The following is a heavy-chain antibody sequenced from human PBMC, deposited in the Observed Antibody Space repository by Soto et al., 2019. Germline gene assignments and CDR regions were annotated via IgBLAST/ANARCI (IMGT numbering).Heavy chain of an antibody. CDR1: GFTFSSYG. Sequence: GGSLRLSCAASGFTFSSYGMHWVRQAPGKGLEWVAVIWYDGSNKYYADSVKGRFTISRDNSKNTLYLQMNSLRAEDTAVYYCGYCSGGSCYYFDYWGQGTLVTVSS. D-gene: IGHD2-15*01. CDR3: GYCSGGSCYYFDY. V-gene: IGHV3-33*01. CDR2: IWYDGSNK. J-gene: IGHJ4*02.